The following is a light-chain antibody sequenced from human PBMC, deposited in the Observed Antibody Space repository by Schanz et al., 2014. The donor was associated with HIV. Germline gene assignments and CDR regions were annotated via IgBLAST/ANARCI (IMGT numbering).Light chain of an antibody. Sequence: QSALTQPPSASGSPGQSVTISCTGTSSDVGDYNYVSWYQQHPGQAPKLIIYEVTKRPSGVPARFSGSKSDNTASLTVSGLQADDEADYYCGSYGGSDNMVFGGGTKLTVL. J-gene: IGLJ3*02. CDR3: GSYGGSDNMV. CDR1: SSDVGDYNY. CDR2: EVT. V-gene: IGLV2-8*01.